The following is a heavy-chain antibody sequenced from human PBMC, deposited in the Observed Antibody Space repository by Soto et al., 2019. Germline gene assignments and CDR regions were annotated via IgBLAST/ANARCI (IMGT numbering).Heavy chain of an antibody. D-gene: IGHD2-21*02. CDR3: ARGDVVVLTATSNFDY. CDR1: GFTFSSYT. Sequence: EVQLVESGGGLVKHGGSLRLSCAASGFTFSSYTMKWVRQAPGKGLEWVASISSSYYIKYADSVKGRFTISRDNAKNSLYLQMNSLRAEDTAVYYCARGDVVVLTATSNFDYWGQGTLATVSS. J-gene: IGHJ4*02. CDR2: ISSSYYI. V-gene: IGHV3-21*01.